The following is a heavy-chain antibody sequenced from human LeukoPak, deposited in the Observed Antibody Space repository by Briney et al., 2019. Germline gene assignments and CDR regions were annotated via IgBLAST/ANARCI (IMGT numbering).Heavy chain of an antibody. D-gene: IGHD3/OR15-3a*01. CDR1: GFTFSSYS. Sequence: GGSLRLSCAASGFTFSSYSMNWVRQAPGKGLEWVSSISSSSSYIYYADSVKGRFTISRDNAKNSLYLQMGSLRAEDTALYYCARVGLLPKRYAEFWGQGTLVTVSS. V-gene: IGHV3-21*01. J-gene: IGHJ4*02. CDR3: ARVGLLPKRYAEF. CDR2: ISSSSSYI.